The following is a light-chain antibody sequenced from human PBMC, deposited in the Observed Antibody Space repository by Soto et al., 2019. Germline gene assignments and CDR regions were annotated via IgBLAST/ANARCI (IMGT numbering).Light chain of an antibody. CDR2: AAS. Sequence: EIQMTQSPSSLSASLGDRVTITCRASQSISSFLTWYQQKAGKAPKLLIYAASSLQSGVPSRFSGSGSGTDFTLTISSLQPEDFASYYCQQSFSTPPTFGQGTKVDI. CDR1: QSISSF. CDR3: QQSFSTPPT. V-gene: IGKV1-39*01. J-gene: IGKJ1*01.